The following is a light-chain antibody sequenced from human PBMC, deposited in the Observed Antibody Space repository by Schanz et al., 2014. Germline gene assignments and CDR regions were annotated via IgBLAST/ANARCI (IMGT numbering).Light chain of an antibody. CDR2: GAS. Sequence: EIVLTQSPGTLSLSPGERATLSCRASQSVSSSYLAWYQQKPGQAPKLLIYGASTKATGIAGRISGSGSGTDFTLTIYSLQSEDLAVYYCQQYNDWPQLAVGGGTKVEIK. J-gene: IGKJ4*01. CDR3: QQYNDWPQLA. CDR1: QSVSSSY. V-gene: IGKV3-15*01.